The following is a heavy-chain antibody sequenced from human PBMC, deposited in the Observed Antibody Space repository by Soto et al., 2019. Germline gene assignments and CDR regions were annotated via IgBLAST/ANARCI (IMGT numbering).Heavy chain of an antibody. CDR1: GGTFSSYT. V-gene: IGHV1-69*02. Sequence: SVKVSCKASGGTFSSYTISWVRQAPGQGLEWMGRIIPILGIANYAQKFQGRVTITADKSTSTAYMELSSLRSEDTAVYYCARGVAAAGTHYFDYWGQGTLVTVSS. CDR3: ARGVAAAGTHYFDY. J-gene: IGHJ4*02. D-gene: IGHD6-13*01. CDR2: IIPILGIA.